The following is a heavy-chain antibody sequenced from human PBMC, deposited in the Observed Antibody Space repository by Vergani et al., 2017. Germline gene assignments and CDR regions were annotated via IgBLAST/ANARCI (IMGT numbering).Heavy chain of an antibody. CDR3: GSPKSGSYYVDY. V-gene: IGHV3-33*01. D-gene: IGHD1-26*01. J-gene: IGHJ4*02. Sequence: QVQLVESGGGVVQPGRSLRLSCAASGFTFSSYGMHWVRQAPGKGLEWVAVIWYDGSNKYYADSVKGRFTISRDNSKNTLYLQMNSLRAEDTAVYYCGSPKSGSYYVDYWGQGTLVTVSS. CDR2: IWYDGSNK. CDR1: GFTFSSYG.